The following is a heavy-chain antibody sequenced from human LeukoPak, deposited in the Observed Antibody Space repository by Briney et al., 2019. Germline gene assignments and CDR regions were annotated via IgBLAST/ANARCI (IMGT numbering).Heavy chain of an antibody. J-gene: IGHJ4*02. D-gene: IGHD6-13*01. Sequence: ETKSLNSSSTDGCVSRDCRCWFRQHPRKGLEWIGYIYCTGSTNYNPSLKSRVTISVDTSKNQFSLKLSSVTAADTAVYYCARQQLSQLFYFDNWGQGTLVTVSS. V-gene: IGHV4-59*02. CDR2: IYCTGST. CDR3: ARQQLSQLFYFDN. CDR1: DGCVSRDC.